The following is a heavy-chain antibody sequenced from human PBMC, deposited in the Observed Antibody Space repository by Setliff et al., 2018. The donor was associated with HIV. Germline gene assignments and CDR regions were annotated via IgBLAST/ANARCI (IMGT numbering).Heavy chain of an antibody. J-gene: IGHJ4*02. V-gene: IGHV3-49*04. D-gene: IGHD5-18*01. CDR1: GFTFGDYA. CDR2: IRSKAYGGTT. Sequence: GVLRLSCTASGFTFGDYAMNWVRQAPGKGLEWVGFIRSKAYGGTTEYAASVKGRFTISRDDSKSIAYLQMNSLKTEDTAMYYCSARYSYGPQFDYWGQGTLVTVSS. CDR3: SARYSYGPQFDY.